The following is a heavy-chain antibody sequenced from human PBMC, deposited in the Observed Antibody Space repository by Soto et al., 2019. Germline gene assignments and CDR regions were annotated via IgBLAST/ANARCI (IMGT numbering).Heavy chain of an antibody. V-gene: IGHV3-33*05. J-gene: IGHJ4*02. CDR1: GFTFRSYV. Sequence: QVQLVESGGGVVQPGTSLRLSCVGSGFTFRSYVIHWVRQAPGKGLEWVALTSYDGSNNFYGDSVKGRFTISRDNSRNTVELQMDSLRLEDTALYYCLRWGTTGGLDVWGQGTLVSVSS. CDR3: LRWGTTGGLDV. CDR2: TSYDGSNN. D-gene: IGHD3-16*01.